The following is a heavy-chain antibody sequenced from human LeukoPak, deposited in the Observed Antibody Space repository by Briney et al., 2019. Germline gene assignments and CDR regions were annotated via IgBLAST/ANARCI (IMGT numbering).Heavy chain of an antibody. CDR3: ARGTMTTVTYYFDY. CDR2: INHSGST. V-gene: IGHV4-34*01. D-gene: IGHD4-17*01. Sequence: SETLSLTCTVSGGSISGYYWSWTRQPPEKGLEWIGEINHSGSTNYNPSLRSRVTISVDTSKNQFSLKLSSVTAADTAVYYCARGTMTTVTYYFDYWGQGTLVTVSS. CDR1: GGSISGYY. J-gene: IGHJ4*02.